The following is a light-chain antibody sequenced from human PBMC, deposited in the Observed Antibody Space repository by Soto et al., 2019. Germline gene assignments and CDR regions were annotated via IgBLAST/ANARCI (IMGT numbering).Light chain of an antibody. Sequence: QSVLTQPPSVSGAPGQRVTISCTGSSSIIEAGYDVHWYQQLPGTAPKLLIYGNSNRPSGVPDRFSGSKSGTSASLAITGLQAEDEADHYCQSYDSSLSGSEVFGGGTKLTVL. CDR2: GNS. V-gene: IGLV1-40*01. CDR3: QSYDSSLSGSEV. CDR1: SSIIEAGYD. J-gene: IGLJ2*01.